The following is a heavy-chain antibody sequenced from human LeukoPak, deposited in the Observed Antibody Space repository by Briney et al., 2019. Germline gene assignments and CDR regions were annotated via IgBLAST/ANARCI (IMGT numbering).Heavy chain of an antibody. CDR2: IKSKTDGGTT. Sequence: GGSLRPSVEAFGFTLGDVWLTWVRRAPGRGLEWVGRIKSKTDGGTTDYAVSVQGRFPISRAESKNTLYLKMCSLKTEDTIVFYCSKHIDGVVSIQQWGRGTLVTVSS. CDR1: GFTLGDVW. CDR3: SKHIDGVVSIQQ. V-gene: IGHV3-15*01. D-gene: IGHD2-15*01. J-gene: IGHJ1*01.